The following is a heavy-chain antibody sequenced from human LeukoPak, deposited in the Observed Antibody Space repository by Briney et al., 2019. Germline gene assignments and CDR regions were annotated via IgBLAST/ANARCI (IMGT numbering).Heavy chain of an antibody. CDR1: GFTFSNYD. CDR2: IGTAGDT. V-gene: IGHV3-13*01. Sequence: GGSLRLSCAASGFTFSNYDMHWVRHAAGRGLEWVSGIGTAGDTYYPASVKGRFTISRENAKSSLYLQVNSLSAGDTAVYYCASSPAYSSSWYAIDNWGQGTLVTVSS. CDR3: ASSPAYSSSWYAIDN. D-gene: IGHD6-13*01. J-gene: IGHJ4*02.